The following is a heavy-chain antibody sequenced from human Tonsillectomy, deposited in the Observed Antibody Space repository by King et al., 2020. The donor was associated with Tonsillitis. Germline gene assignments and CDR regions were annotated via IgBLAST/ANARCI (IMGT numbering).Heavy chain of an antibody. CDR2: IYSGGSST. Sequence: VQLVESGGGLVPPGGSLRLSCAASGFTFSNYAMSWVRPAPGKGLEWVSVIYSGGSSTYYADSVKGRFTISREHYKNTLYLQMNSLRAEDTAVYYCAKAGVVHMTGKLDYWGEGTLVTVSS. D-gene: IGHD3-22*01. CDR1: GFTFSNYA. V-gene: IGHV3-23*03. J-gene: IGHJ4*02. CDR3: AKAGVVHMTGKLDY.